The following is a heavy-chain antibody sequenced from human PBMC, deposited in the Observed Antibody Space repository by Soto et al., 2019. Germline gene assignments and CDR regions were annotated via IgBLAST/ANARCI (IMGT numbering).Heavy chain of an antibody. CDR3: ARGPLRICYEAEYLQH. CDR1: GFTFSSYA. V-gene: IGHV3-30-3*01. CDR2: ISYDGSNK. Sequence: QVQLVESGGGVVQPGRSLRLSCAASGFTFSSYAMHWVRQSPGKGLEWVAVISYDGSNKYYADSVKGRFTISRDNSKNTLYLQMNSLRAEDTDVYYCARGPLRICYEAEYLQHWGQGTLVTVS. D-gene: IGHD3-16*01. J-gene: IGHJ1*01.